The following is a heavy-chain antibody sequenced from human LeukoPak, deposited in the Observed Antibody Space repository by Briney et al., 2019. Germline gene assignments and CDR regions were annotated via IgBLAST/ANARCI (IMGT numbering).Heavy chain of an antibody. J-gene: IGHJ4*02. CDR3: RRLSGSDFDY. Sequence: PSGGSLRLSCAASGFSFSSYEMNWVRQAPGKGLEWVSYISGSGSTIYYADSVKGRFTISRDNAENSLYLQMNSLRAEDTAVYYCRRLSGSDFDYWGQGTLVTVSS. CDR2: ISGSGSTI. CDR1: GFSFSSYE. D-gene: IGHD3-10*01. V-gene: IGHV3-48*03.